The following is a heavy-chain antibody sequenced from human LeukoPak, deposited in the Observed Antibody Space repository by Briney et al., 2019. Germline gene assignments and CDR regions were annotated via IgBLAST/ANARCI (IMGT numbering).Heavy chain of an antibody. Sequence: GGSLRLSCAASGFTFSRYAMNWVRQAPGKGLEWVSFIGSAGGTTYYADSVKGRFTISRDNSKNTLFLQMNSLRAEDTAVYYCAKIEMSTMKAFDIWGQGTMVTVSS. V-gene: IGHV3-23*01. J-gene: IGHJ3*02. CDR3: AKIEMSTMKAFDI. CDR1: GFTFSRYA. D-gene: IGHD5-24*01. CDR2: IGSAGGTT.